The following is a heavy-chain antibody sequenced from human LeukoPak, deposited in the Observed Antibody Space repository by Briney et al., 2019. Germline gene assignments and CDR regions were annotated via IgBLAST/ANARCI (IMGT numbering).Heavy chain of an antibody. CDR2: ISNSGDST. D-gene: IGHD5-24*01. V-gene: IGHV3-23*01. CDR1: KFAFSSYA. CDR3: ARDRGVEMATIGPEPPDY. Sequence: GGSLRLSCAASKFAFSSYAMTWVRQAPGKGLEWVSTISNSGDSTYYADPVKGRFTISRDNAKNSLYLQMNSLRAEDTAVYYCARDRGVEMATIGPEPPDYWGQGTLVTVSS. J-gene: IGHJ4*02.